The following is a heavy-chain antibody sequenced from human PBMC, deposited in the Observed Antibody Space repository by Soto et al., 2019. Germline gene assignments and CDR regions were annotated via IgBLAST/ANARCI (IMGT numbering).Heavy chain of an antibody. V-gene: IGHV4-34*01. CDR2: INHSGST. Sequence: QVQLQQWGAGLLKPSETLSLTCAVYGGSFSGYYWSWIRQPPGKGLEWIGEINHSGSTNYNPSLKSRVTISVDTSKNQFSLQLSSVTAADTAVYYCARARLRYFDWLPNNWFAPWGQGTLVTVSS. D-gene: IGHD3-9*01. CDR3: ARARLRYFDWLPNNWFAP. CDR1: GGSFSGYY. J-gene: IGHJ5*02.